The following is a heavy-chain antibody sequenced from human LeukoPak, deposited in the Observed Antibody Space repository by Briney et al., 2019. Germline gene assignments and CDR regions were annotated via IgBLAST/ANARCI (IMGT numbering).Heavy chain of an antibody. D-gene: IGHD2-15*01. CDR2: INPHNGDT. CDR1: GYTFIGYY. Sequence: ASVKVSCKASGYTFIGYYLHWVRQPPGQGLEWMGWINPHNGDTNYAQKFQGRVTMTRDTSITTAYMELSRLKSDDAAVYYCATVRDIVVGGGPYYFDYWGQGTLVTVSS. CDR3: ATVRDIVVGGGPYYFDY. J-gene: IGHJ4*02. V-gene: IGHV1-2*02.